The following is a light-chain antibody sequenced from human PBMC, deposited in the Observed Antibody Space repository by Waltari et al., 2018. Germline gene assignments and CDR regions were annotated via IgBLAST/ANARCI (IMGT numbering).Light chain of an antibody. Sequence: DIQMTQSPSSLSASVGDTVTITCRASQSISTSVTWYQQKPGKVPNLLIYDASTLQTGVPSRFSGSASGADFTLSISSLQAEDFATYYCQQSNSTPYTFGQGTMLEIE. J-gene: IGKJ2*01. V-gene: IGKV1-39*01. CDR1: QSISTS. CDR2: DAS. CDR3: QQSNSTPYT.